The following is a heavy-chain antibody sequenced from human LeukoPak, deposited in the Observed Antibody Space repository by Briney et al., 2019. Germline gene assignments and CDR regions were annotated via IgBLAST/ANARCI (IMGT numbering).Heavy chain of an antibody. J-gene: IGHJ4*02. CDR2: ISYDGSNK. Sequence: GGSLRLSCAASGFTFSSYGMHWVRQAPGKGLEWVAVISYDGSNKYYADSVKGRFTISRDNSKNTLYLQMNSLRAEDTAVYYCAKGLNSSSWDYFDYWGQGTLVTVSS. V-gene: IGHV3-30*18. CDR3: AKGLNSSSWDYFDY. CDR1: GFTFSSYG. D-gene: IGHD6-6*01.